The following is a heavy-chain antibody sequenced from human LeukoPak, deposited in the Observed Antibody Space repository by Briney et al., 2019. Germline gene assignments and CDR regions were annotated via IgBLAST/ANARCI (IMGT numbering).Heavy chain of an antibody. Sequence: ASVKVSCKTSGDTFSHYVINWVRQAPGQGREWVGRIVPFLGTTNNAQKFQGRVTIIADKPTNTAYLTLSSLTSDDTAIYFCASTRITIFGVAVLNNYYYLDVWGRGTTVTVSS. D-gene: IGHD3-3*01. CDR3: ASTRITIFGVAVLNNYYYLDV. J-gene: IGHJ6*03. V-gene: IGHV1-69*04. CDR2: IVPFLGTT. CDR1: GDTFSHYV.